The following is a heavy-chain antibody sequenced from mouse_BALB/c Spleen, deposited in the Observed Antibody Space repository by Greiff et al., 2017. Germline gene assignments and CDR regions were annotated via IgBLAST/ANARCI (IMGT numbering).Heavy chain of an antibody. J-gene: IGHJ3*01. CDR1: GYSFTSYW. CDR3: ARGGWLLQGFAY. V-gene: IGHV1S126*01. D-gene: IGHD2-3*01. CDR2: IDPSDSET. Sequence: VQVVESGPQLVRPGASVKISCKASGYSFTSYWMHWVKQRPGQGLEWIGMIDPSDSETRLNQKFKDKATLTVDKSSSTAYMQLSSPTSEDSAVYYCARGGWLLQGFAYWGQGTLVTVSA.